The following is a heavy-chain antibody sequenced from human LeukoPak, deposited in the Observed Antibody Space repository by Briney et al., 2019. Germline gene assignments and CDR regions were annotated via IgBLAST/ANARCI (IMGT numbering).Heavy chain of an antibody. Sequence: PGGSLRLSCAASGFTFSSNGLSWVRQASGKGLEWVSAIATSSDDTYYADSVKGRFTISRDNSKNTLCLQMNSLRAGDTAVYYCAKRSDYGGNSNYFDNWGQGTLVTVSS. V-gene: IGHV3-23*01. CDR3: AKRSDYGGNSNYFDN. CDR2: IATSSDDT. J-gene: IGHJ4*02. D-gene: IGHD4-23*01. CDR1: GFTFSSNG.